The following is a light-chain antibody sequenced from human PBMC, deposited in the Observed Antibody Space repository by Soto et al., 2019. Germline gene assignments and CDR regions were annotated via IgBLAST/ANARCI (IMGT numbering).Light chain of an antibody. CDR2: GAS. Sequence: EIVLTPSPGTLSVSPGERATLSCRASQSVSSKLAWYQQKPGQAPRLLFYGASTGATGIPARFSGSGSETEFTLSISSLQSEDFAVYYCQQYNNWAGTFGQGTKVEIK. CDR1: QSVSSK. J-gene: IGKJ1*01. V-gene: IGKV3-15*01. CDR3: QQYNNWAGT.